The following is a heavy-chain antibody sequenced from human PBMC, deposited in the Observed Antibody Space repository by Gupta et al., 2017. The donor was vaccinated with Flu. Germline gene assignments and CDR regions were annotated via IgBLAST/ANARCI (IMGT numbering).Heavy chain of an antibody. D-gene: IGHD3-10*01. CDR2: IYSGGST. CDR1: GFTVSSNY. Sequence: EVQLVESGGGWIQPGGSLRLSCAASGFTVSSNYMSWVRQAPGKGLEWVSVIYSGGSTYYADSVKGRFTISRDNSKNTLYLQMNSLRAEDTAVYYCARDSQGFGEYVGYYYYYMDVWGKGTTVTVSS. CDR3: ARDSQGFGEYVGYYYYYMDV. V-gene: IGHV3-53*01. J-gene: IGHJ6*03.